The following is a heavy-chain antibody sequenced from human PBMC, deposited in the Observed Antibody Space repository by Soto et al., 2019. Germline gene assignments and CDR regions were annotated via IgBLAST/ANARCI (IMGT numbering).Heavy chain of an antibody. V-gene: IGHV4-59*01. CDR2: VYYTGST. CDR1: GDSISSFY. Sequence: PSETLSLTCTVSGDSISSFYWGWMRQSPGKELEWIGYVYYTGSTNYNPSLKSRVTISVDRSKNQFSLKLTSANAADTAVYYCARGGGSGSHAFFDYWGQGTLVTVSS. CDR3: ARGGGSGSHAFFDY. D-gene: IGHD3-10*01. J-gene: IGHJ4*02.